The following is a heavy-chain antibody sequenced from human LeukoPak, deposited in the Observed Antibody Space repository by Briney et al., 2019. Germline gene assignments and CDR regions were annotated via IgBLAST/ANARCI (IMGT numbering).Heavy chain of an antibody. CDR3: ARDRGIAAPESNWFDP. V-gene: IGHV1-69*04. J-gene: IGHJ5*02. D-gene: IGHD6-13*01. CDR1: GGTFSTYA. Sequence: ASLKVSCKASGGTFSTYAISWVRQAPGQGRGWMGRIIPILGIANYAQKFQGRVTITADKSTSTAYFEVSSLRSEDTAVYYCARDRGIAAPESNWFDPWGQGTLVTVSS. CDR2: IIPILGIA.